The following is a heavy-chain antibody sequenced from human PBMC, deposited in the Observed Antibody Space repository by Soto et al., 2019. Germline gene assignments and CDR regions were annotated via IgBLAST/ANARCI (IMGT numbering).Heavy chain of an antibody. J-gene: IGHJ4*02. Sequence: GESLKISCKHSGFNFPTFWIAWVRQMPGKGLEWMGTIYPDDSDTRYSPSFQGQVTISADKSISTAYLQWSSLKASDSAMYYCARHIGAYYDNNGYPCFDYWGQGTLVTVSS. V-gene: IGHV5-51*01. CDR2: IYPDDSDT. D-gene: IGHD3-22*01. CDR3: ARHIGAYYDNNGYPCFDY. CDR1: GFNFPTFW.